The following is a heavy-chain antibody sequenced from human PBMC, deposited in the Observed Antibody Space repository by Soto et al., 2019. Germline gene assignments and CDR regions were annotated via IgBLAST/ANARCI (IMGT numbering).Heavy chain of an antibody. CDR1: GGSFSGYY. Sequence: ETLSLTCAVYGGSFSGYYWSWIRQPPGKGLEWVSSISSSSSYIYYADSVKGRFTISRDNAKNSLYLQMNSLRAEDTAVYYCASISKGGPSYWGQGTLLTVSS. CDR3: ASISKGGPSY. CDR2: ISSSSSYI. V-gene: IGHV3-21*01. J-gene: IGHJ4*02. D-gene: IGHD3-16*01.